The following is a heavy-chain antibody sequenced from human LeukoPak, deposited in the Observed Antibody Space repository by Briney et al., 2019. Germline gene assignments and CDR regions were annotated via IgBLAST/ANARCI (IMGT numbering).Heavy chain of an antibody. CDR1: GTSINRYY. CDR2: IYYSGTT. CDR3: ARLLMNGWYFDY. V-gene: IGHV4-59*08. D-gene: IGHD6-19*01. Sequence: PSETLSLTCTVSGTSINRYYWTWIRQPPGKGLDFIGYIYYSGTTNYNPSLKGRVTISVDTSMNQFSLKLNSVTATDTAVYYCARLLMNGWYFDYWGQGILVTVSS. J-gene: IGHJ4*02.